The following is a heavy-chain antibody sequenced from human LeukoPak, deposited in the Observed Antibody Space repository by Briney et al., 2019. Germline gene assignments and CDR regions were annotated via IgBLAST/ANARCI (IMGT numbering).Heavy chain of an antibody. CDR2: INHSGST. Sequence: SETLSLTCAVYGGSFSGYYWSWIRQPPGKGLEWIGEINHSGSTNCNPSLKSRVTISVDTSKNQFSLKLSSVTAADTAVYYCASPHYDYVWGSYRYLGDYWGQGTLVTVSS. CDR1: GGSFSGYY. V-gene: IGHV4-34*01. D-gene: IGHD3-16*02. CDR3: ASPHYDYVWGSYRYLGDY. J-gene: IGHJ4*02.